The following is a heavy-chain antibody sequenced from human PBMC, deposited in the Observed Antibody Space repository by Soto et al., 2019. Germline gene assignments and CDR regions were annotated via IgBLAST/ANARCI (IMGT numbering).Heavy chain of an antibody. J-gene: IGHJ3*02. Sequence: QLHLVQSGAVVKKPGASVTVSCSASGYPVTAYDMHWVRQAPGRGLEWMGGINPATGAAKYTQTFQGRVTMTRDTSTSTVFMELSGLTSEDMAVFYCARGGGVGVAGSAAFDMWGQGTLVTVSS. V-gene: IGHV1-2*02. CDR3: ARGGGVGVAGSAAFDM. CDR2: INPATGAA. D-gene: IGHD3-3*01. CDR1: GYPVTAYD.